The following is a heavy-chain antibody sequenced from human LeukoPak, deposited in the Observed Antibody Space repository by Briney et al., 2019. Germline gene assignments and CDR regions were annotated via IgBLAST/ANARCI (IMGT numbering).Heavy chain of an antibody. CDR2: IHPDDSDT. CDR1: GYSFTNYW. J-gene: IGHJ4*02. D-gene: IGHD3-16*01. V-gene: IGHV5-51*01. CDR3: ARHYYDYVWGSYGIDY. Sequence: GESLKISCKSSGYSFTNYWIGWVRQMPGKGLEWMGIIHPDDSDTRYSPSFQGQVTISADKSISTAYLQWSSLKASDTAMYYCARHYYDYVWGSYGIDYWGQGTLVTVSS.